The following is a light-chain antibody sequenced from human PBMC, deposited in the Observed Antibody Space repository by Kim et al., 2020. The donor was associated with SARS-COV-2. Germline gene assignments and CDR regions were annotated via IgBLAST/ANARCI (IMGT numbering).Light chain of an antibody. V-gene: IGKV3-15*01. CDR1: QSVSTN. J-gene: IGKJ2*01. CDR2: GAS. CDR3: QQYNDLYT. Sequence: EIVMTQSPATLSVSPVERATLSCRASQSVSTNLAWYQQRPGQAPSLLIYGASTRAAGIPARFSGTGSGTEFTLTISSLQSEDFAVYFCQQYNDLYTFGQGTKLEIK.